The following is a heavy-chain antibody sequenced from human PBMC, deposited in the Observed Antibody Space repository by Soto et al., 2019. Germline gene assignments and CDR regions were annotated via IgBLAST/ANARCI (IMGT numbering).Heavy chain of an antibody. Sequence: QVQLVESGGGVVQPGRSLRLSCAASGFTFSSYGMHWVRQAPGKGLEWVAVIWYDGSNKYYADSVKGRFTISRDNSKNTLYLQMNSLRAEDTAVYYCARSGYYPYYYYYGMDVWGQGTTVTVSS. CDR1: GFTFSSYG. CDR3: ARSGYYPYYYYYGMDV. D-gene: IGHD3-22*01. CDR2: IWYDGSNK. V-gene: IGHV3-33*01. J-gene: IGHJ6*02.